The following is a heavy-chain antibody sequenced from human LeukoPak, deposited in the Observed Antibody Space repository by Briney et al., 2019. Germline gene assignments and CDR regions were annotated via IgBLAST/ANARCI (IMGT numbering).Heavy chain of an antibody. CDR3: ASGIRKVRATAYYFDY. CDR1: GGSFSGYY. Sequence: SETLSLTCAVYGGSFSGYYWSWIRQPPGKGLEWIGEINHSGSTNYNPSLKSRVTISVDTSKNQFSLKLSSVTAADTAVYYCASGIRKVRATAYYFDYWGQGTLVTVS. CDR2: INHSGST. D-gene: IGHD1-26*01. V-gene: IGHV4-34*01. J-gene: IGHJ4*02.